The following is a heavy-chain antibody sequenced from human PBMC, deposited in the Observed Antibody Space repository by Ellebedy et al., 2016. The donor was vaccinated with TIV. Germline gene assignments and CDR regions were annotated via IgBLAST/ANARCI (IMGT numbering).Heavy chain of an antibody. V-gene: IGHV5-51*01. D-gene: IGHD1-26*01. J-gene: IGHJ4*02. CDR3: ARFSGSYGGFDY. CDR1: GDSFTKYW. Sequence: GESLKISCKGSGDSFTKYWIGWVRQMPGKGLEWMGHIYPGDSNIRYSPSFQGQVTISADKSISTAYLQWNSLKASDTAFYYCARFSGSYGGFDYWGQGTQVTVSS. CDR2: IYPGDSNI.